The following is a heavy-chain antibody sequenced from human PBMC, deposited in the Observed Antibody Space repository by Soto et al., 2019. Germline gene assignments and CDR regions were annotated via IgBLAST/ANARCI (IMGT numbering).Heavy chain of an antibody. CDR3: ANEGRDSSTSCYRCYSLDV. D-gene: IGHD2-2*01. V-gene: IGHV3-30*18. CDR1: GFNFNVYG. J-gene: IGHJ6*04. CDR2: LSHDGRNR. Sequence: QVHLVESGRGVVQPGRSLRLSCVVSGFNFNVYGMHLVRKGPGKGLEWVAALSHDGRNRFYAASVKGCFTISRDNSKNTLYLERDNLRPEATAAYHCANEGRDSSTSCYRCYSLDVWGKGTSVPVSS.